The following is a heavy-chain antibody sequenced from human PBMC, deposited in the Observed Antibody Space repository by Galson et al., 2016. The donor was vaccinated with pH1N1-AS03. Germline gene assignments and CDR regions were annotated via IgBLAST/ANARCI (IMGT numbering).Heavy chain of an antibody. J-gene: IGHJ4*02. CDR1: GFIFSNHG. CDR3: ELAGGY. V-gene: IGHV3-64*02. CDR2: ISSDGGST. Sequence: SLRLSCAASGFIFSNHGMHWARQAPGKGPEFVARISSDGGSTYYADSVKARFTISRDNSKNTLYLQMDSLRVEDTAVYYCELAGGYWGRGTLVTVSS.